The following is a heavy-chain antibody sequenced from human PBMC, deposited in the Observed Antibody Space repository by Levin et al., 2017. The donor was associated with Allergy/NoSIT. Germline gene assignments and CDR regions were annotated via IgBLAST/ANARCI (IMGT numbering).Heavy chain of an antibody. CDR3: ARDDSGLFDY. D-gene: IGHD6-19*01. CDR2: IWYDGSNK. Sequence: GESLKISCAASGFTFSSYGMHWVRQAPGKGLEWVAVIWYDGSNKYYADSVKGRFTISRDNSKNTLYLQMNSLRAEDTAVYYCARDDSGLFDYWGQGTLVTVSS. J-gene: IGHJ4*02. V-gene: IGHV3-33*01. CDR1: GFTFSSYG.